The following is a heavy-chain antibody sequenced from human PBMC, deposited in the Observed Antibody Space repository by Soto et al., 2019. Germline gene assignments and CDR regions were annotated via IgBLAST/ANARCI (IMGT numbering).Heavy chain of an antibody. D-gene: IGHD3-9*01. Sequence: GASVKVSCKASGYTFTSYDINWVRQATGQGLEWMGWMNPNSGNTGYAQKFQGRVTMTRNTSISTAYMELSSLRSEDTAVYYCARMIYDILTGDWFDPWGQGTLVTVSS. J-gene: IGHJ5*02. CDR2: MNPNSGNT. CDR3: ARMIYDILTGDWFDP. V-gene: IGHV1-8*01. CDR1: GYTFTSYD.